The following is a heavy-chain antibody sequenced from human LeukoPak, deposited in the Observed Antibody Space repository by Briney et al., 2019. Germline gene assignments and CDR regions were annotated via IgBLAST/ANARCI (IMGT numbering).Heavy chain of an antibody. CDR1: GGSFSGYY. D-gene: IGHD6-6*01. CDR2: TNHSGST. CDR3: ARIGPSYSSSPLDY. J-gene: IGHJ4*02. V-gene: IGHV4-34*01. Sequence: KASETLSLTCAVYGGSFSGYYWGWIRQPPGKGLEWIGETNHSGSTNYNPSLKSRVTISVDTSKNQFSLKLSSVTAADTAVYYCARIGPSYSSSPLDYWGQGTLVTVSS.